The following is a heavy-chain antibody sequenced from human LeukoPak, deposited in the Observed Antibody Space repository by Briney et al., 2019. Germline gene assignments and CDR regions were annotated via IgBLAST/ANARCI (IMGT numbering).Heavy chain of an antibody. CDR2: IIPIFGTA. D-gene: IGHD1-1*01. J-gene: IGHJ4*02. V-gene: IGHV1-69*06. Sequence: GASVKVSCKASGGTFSSYAISWVRQAPGQGLEWMGGIIPIFGTANYAQKFQGRVTITADKSTSTAYMELSSLRSEDTAVYYCAMQLPNWNDDYYFDYWGQGTLVTVSS. CDR1: GGTFSSYA. CDR3: AMQLPNWNDDYYFDY.